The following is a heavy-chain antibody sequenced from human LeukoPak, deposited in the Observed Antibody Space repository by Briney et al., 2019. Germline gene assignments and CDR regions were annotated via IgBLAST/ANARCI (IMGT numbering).Heavy chain of an antibody. D-gene: IGHD3-10*01. CDR3: AREKEGWFGEFLYGMDV. Sequence: SETLSLPCTVSGGSISSSSYYWGWIRQPPGKGLEWIGSIYYSGSTYYNPSLKSRVTISVDTSKNQFSLKLSSVTAADTAVYYCAREKEGWFGEFLYGMDVWGQGTTVTVSS. CDR2: IYYSGST. J-gene: IGHJ6*02. V-gene: IGHV4-39*02. CDR1: GGSISSSSYY.